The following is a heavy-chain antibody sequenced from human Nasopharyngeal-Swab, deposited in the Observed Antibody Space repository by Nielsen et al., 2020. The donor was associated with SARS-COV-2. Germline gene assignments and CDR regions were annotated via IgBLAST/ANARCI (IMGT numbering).Heavy chain of an antibody. V-gene: IGHV4-31*03. CDR3: AGDRATYDYVWGNYRPDAFDI. Sequence: SETLSLTCTVSGGSISSGGYYWSWIRQPPGKGLEWIGYIHYSGSTYSNPSLKSRVTISVDTSKNQFSLRLSSVTAADTAVYYCAGDRATYDYVWGNYRPDAFDIWGQGTMVNVSS. J-gene: IGHJ3*02. CDR2: IHYSGST. CDR1: GGSISSGGYY. D-gene: IGHD3-16*02.